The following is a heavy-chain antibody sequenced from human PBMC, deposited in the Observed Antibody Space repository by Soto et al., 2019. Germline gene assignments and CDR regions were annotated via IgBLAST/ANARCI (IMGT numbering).Heavy chain of an antibody. D-gene: IGHD2-21*01. V-gene: IGHV1-3*01. J-gene: IGHJ5*02. CDR3: TREAIVAENWFDP. Sequence: QVQLVQSGAEVKRPGASVKIPCRASGYTFVDYALHWVRQAPGQGLEWVGWMNPNTGNIKYSHNFEDRVSITRDRATSTAYMELRGLRSEDTAVYFCTREAIVAENWFDPWGQGTLVTVSS. CDR1: GYTFVDYA. CDR2: MNPNTGNI.